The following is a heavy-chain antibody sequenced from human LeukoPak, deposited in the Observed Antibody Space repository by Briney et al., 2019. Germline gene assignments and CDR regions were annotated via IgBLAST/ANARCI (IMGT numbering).Heavy chain of an antibody. D-gene: IGHD6-6*01. CDR3: AREASIAARIDAFDI. CDR2: IYYSGST. V-gene: IGHV4-61*01. Sequence: PSETLSLTCTVSGGSISSSSYYWGWIRQPPGKGLEWIGYIYYSGSTNYNPSLKSRVTISVDTSKNQFSLKPSSVTAADTAVYYCAREASIAARIDAFDIWGQGTMVTVSS. J-gene: IGHJ3*02. CDR1: GGSISSSSYY.